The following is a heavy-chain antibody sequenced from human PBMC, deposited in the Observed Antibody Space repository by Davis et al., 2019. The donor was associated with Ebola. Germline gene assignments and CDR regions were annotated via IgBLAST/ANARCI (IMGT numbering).Heavy chain of an antibody. CDR2: INPSGGGT. CDR3: ARAVSDYYGMDV. J-gene: IGHJ6*04. V-gene: IGHV1-46*01. CDR1: GYTFTNYY. Sequence: ASVKVSCKASGYTFTNYYMYWVRQAPGQGLEWMGIINPSGGGTTYAQKFQGRVTMTRDTSTSTVFMELSSLRSEDTAVYYCARAVSDYYGMDVWGTGTTVTVSS.